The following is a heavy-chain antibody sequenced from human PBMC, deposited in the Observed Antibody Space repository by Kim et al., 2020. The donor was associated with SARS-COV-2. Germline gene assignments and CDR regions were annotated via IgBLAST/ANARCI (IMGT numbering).Heavy chain of an antibody. CDR1: GYTFTSYG. CDR3: ARDEGVTTSHYYYYGMDV. V-gene: IGHV1-18*04. J-gene: IGHJ6*02. Sequence: ASVKVSCKASGYTFTSYGISWVRQAPEQGLEWMGWISAYNGNTNYAQKLQGRVTMTTDTSTSTAYMELRSLRSDDTAVYYCARDEGVTTSHYYYYGMDVWGQGTTVTVSS. CDR2: ISAYNGNT. D-gene: IGHD4-17*01.